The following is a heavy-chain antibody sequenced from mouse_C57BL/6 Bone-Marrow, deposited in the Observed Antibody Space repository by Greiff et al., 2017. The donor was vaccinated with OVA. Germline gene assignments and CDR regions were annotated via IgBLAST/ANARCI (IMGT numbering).Heavy chain of an antibody. V-gene: IGHV1-69*01. CDR2: IDPSDSYT. D-gene: IGHD2-4*01. CDR1: GYTFTSYW. CDR3: ARLNDYDLYYYAMDY. Sequence: QVQLQQPGAELVMPGASVKLSCKASGYTFTSYWMHCVKQRPGQGLEWIGEIDPSDSYTNYNQKFKGKSTLTVDKSSSTAYMQLSSLTSEDSAVYYCARLNDYDLYYYAMDYWGQGTSVTVSS. J-gene: IGHJ4*01.